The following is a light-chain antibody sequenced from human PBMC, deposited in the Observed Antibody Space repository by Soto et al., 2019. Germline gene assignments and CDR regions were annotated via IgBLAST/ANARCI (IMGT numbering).Light chain of an antibody. CDR3: QQADSFPLS. CDR2: GAS. J-gene: IGKJ4*01. V-gene: IGKV1D-12*01. CDR1: QDISTL. Sequence: DIQMTQSPSSVSASIGDTVTITCRASQDISTLLAWYQQKPGKAPKLLIYGASTLESGVQSRFSGRGSGTDFTLTISSLQPEDFATYFCQQADSFPLSFGGGTKVEIK.